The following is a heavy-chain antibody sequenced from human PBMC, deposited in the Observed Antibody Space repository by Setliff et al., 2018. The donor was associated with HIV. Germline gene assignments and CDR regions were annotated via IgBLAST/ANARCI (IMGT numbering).Heavy chain of an antibody. CDR1: GYTFHYYD. CDR2: ITAGNGDT. CDR3: ASPMFYDGKVV. V-gene: IGHV1-3*01. D-gene: IGHD3-22*01. J-gene: IGHJ4*02. Sequence: GASGKVPCKASGYTFHYYDIHWVRQAPGQGLEWMGRITAGNGDTKYSQKFQDRVTLTSDMSANTVYMDLTTLRSEDTAVYYCASPMFYDGKVVWGQGTPVTVSS.